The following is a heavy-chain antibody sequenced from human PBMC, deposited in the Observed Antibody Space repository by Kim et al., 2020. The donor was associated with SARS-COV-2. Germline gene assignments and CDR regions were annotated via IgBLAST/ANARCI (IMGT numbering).Heavy chain of an antibody. CDR1: GGSISSSSYY. D-gene: IGHD5-12*01. Sequence: SETLSLTCTVSGGSISSSSYYWGWIRQPPGKGPELIGNIYYSGSTYYNPSLKSRVTISVDTSKNQFSLKLSSVTAADTAVYYCARMGYSSYGMDVWGQGTTVTVSS. V-gene: IGHV4-39*01. J-gene: IGHJ6*02. CDR2: IYYSGST. CDR3: ARMGYSSYGMDV.